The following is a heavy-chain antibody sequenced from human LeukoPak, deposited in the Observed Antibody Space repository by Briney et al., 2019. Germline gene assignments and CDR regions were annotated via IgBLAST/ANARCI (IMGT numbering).Heavy chain of an antibody. D-gene: IGHD3-3*01. J-gene: IGHJ4*02. CDR1: GFTFNSYA. CDR2: ISGSGGTT. V-gene: IGHV3-23*01. CDR3: AKHPASGESGYHAFEY. Sequence: GGSLRLSCAASGFTFNSYAMSWVRQAPGKVLEWVSSISGSGGTTYYTDPVKGRFTISRDNSKNTLYLQMNSLRAGDTAVYYCAKHPASGESGYHAFEYWGQGTLVTVSS.